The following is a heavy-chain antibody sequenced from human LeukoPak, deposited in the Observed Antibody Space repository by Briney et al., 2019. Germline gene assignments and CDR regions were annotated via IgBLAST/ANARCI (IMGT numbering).Heavy chain of an antibody. D-gene: IGHD3-22*01. CDR1: GGSISSGSYY. V-gene: IGHV4-61*02. Sequence: SETLSLTCTVSGGSISSGSYYWSWIRQPAGKGLERIGRIYTTGSTNYNPSLKSRLTISVDTSKNQFSLKLSSVTAADTAVYYCARMGPNLYYYDSSGYYAFDIWGQGTMVTVSS. J-gene: IGHJ3*02. CDR2: IYTTGST. CDR3: ARMGPNLYYYDSSGYYAFDI.